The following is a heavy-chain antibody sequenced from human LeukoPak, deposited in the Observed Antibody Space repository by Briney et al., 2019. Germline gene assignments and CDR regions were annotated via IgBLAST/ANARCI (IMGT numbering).Heavy chain of an antibody. CDR3: ARSYEGSGFSD. CDR2: ITNSSRYT. Sequence: GGSLRLSCAASGFIFSNYIMNWVRQAPGKGLEWVSSITNSSRYTYYADSVKGRFTISRHNAKNSLYLQMNSLRAEDTAVYYCARSYEGSGFSDWGQGTLVTVSS. V-gene: IGHV3-21*01. D-gene: IGHD3-3*01. CDR1: GFIFSNYI. J-gene: IGHJ4*02.